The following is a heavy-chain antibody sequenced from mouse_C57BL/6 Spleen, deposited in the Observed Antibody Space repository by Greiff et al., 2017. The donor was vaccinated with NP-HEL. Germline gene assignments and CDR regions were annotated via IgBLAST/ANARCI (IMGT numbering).Heavy chain of an antibody. CDR2: INPNNGGT. Sequence: EVQLQQSGPELVKPGASVQMSCKASGYTFTDYNMHWVKQSHGKSLEWIGYINPNNGGTSYNQKFKGKATLTVSKSSSTAYMELRSLTSEDSAVYYCARGKANWDGDYAMDYWGQGTSVTVSS. D-gene: IGHD4-1*01. CDR3: ARGKANWDGDYAMDY. CDR1: GYTFTDYN. V-gene: IGHV1-22*01. J-gene: IGHJ4*01.